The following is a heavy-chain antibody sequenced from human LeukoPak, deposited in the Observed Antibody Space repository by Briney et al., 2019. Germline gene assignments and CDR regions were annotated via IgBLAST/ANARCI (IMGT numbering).Heavy chain of an antibody. CDR3: AREGVVITNYFDY. Sequence: GGSLRLSCAASGFTFSSYGMHWVRQAPGKGLEWVAVISYDGSNKYYADSVKGRFTISRDNSKNTLYLQMNSLRAEDTAVYYCAREGVVITNYFDYWGQGTLVTVSS. V-gene: IGHV3-30*03. J-gene: IGHJ4*02. CDR2: ISYDGSNK. CDR1: GFTFSSYG. D-gene: IGHD3-3*01.